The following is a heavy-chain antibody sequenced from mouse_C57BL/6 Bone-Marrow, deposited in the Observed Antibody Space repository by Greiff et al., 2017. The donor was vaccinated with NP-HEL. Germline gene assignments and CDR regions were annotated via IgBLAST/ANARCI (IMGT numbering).Heavy chain of an antibody. V-gene: IGHV6-6*01. D-gene: IGHD1-1*01. Sequence: EVKLVESGGGLVQPGGSMKLSCAASGFTFSDAWMDWVRQSPEKGLEWVAEIRNKANTHATYYAESVKGRFTISRDDSKSSVYLQMDSLRAEDTGIYYCTRRITTFDYWGQGTTLTVAS. CDR3: TRRITTFDY. CDR1: GFTFSDAW. J-gene: IGHJ2*01. CDR2: IRNKANTHAT.